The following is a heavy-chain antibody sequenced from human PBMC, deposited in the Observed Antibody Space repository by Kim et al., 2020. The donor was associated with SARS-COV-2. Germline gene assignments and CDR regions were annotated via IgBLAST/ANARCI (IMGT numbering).Heavy chain of an antibody. CDR3: VKGFTRPYDFWSGYYFDY. V-gene: IGHV3-64D*09. CDR1: GFTFSSYA. D-gene: IGHD3-3*01. CDR2: ISSNGGST. J-gene: IGHJ4*02. Sequence: GGSLRLSCSASGFTFSSYAMHWVRQAPGKGLEYVSAISSNGGSTYYADSVKGRFTISRDNSKNTLYLQMSSLRAEDTAVYYCVKGFTRPYDFWSGYYFDYWGQGTLVTVSS.